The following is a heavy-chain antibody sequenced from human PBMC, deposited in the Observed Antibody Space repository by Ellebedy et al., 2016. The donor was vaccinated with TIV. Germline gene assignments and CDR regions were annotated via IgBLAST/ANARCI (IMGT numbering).Heavy chain of an antibody. CDR2: ISGSGGST. D-gene: IGHD5/OR15-5a*01. CDR1: GFTFSSYA. J-gene: IGHJ4*02. CDR3: AKDVIVSTASNFDS. Sequence: PGGSLRLSCAASGFTFSSYAVSWVRQAPGKGLEWVSAISGSGGSTYYADSVKGRFTISRDNSNNKLFLRMNSLRAEDTAVYYRAKDVIVSTASNFDSWGQGSLVTVSS. V-gene: IGHV3-23*01.